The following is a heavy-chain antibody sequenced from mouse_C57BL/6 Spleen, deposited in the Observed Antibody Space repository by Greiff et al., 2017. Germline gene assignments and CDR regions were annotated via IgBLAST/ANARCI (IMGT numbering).Heavy chain of an antibody. CDR2: IHPNSGST. D-gene: IGHD1-1*01. CDR3: ARSYYGSSRGNPYAMDY. Sequence: QVQLQQPGAELVKPGASVKLSCKASGYTFPSYWMHWVKQRPGQGLEWIGMIHPNSGSTNYNEKFKSKATLTVDTSSSTAYMQLSSLTSEDSAVYYCARSYYGSSRGNPYAMDYWGQGTSVTVSS. J-gene: IGHJ4*01. V-gene: IGHV1-64*01. CDR1: GYTFPSYW.